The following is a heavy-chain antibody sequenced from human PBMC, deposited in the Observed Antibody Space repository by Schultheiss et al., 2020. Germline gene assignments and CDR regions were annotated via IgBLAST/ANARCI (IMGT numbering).Heavy chain of an antibody. Sequence: GESLKISCAASGLTFSRCDMHWVRQGTGKGLEWVSYISSSGSTIYYADSVKGRFTISRDNAKNSLYLQMNSLRAEDTAVYYCARTWAIGGQGTLVTVSS. D-gene: IGHD1-26*01. CDR2: ISSSGSTI. CDR1: GLTFSRCD. V-gene: IGHV3-48*03. CDR3: ARTWAI. J-gene: IGHJ4*02.